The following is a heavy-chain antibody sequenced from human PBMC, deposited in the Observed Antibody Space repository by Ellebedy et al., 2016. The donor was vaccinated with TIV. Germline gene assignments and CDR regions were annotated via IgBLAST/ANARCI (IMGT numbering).Heavy chain of an antibody. CDR1: GGSISGYY. CDR2: INHVGST. V-gene: IGHV4-34*01. J-gene: IGHJ2*01. CDR3: AKSMAAGDRYFDL. Sequence: SETLSLXXTVSGGSISGYYWGWTRQSPGKGLEWIGEINHVGSTHFNPSLQSRVTMSVDTSKNHFSLKLKSVTAADTALYFCAKSMAAGDRYFDLWGRGTLVTVSS. D-gene: IGHD6-13*01.